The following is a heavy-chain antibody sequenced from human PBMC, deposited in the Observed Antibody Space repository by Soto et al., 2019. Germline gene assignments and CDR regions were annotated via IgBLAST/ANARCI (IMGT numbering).Heavy chain of an antibody. D-gene: IGHD3-10*01. Sequence: EVQLVESGGGLVQPGRSLRLSCVASGFTFYNHGMHWVRQAPGRGLEWVSGITWSSDSMGYADSVKGRFTISRGNAKNCLYLQMNSLRPEDTALYYCAKEDSGFSGYMDVWGKGTTVTVSS. V-gene: IGHV3-9*01. J-gene: IGHJ6*03. CDR3: AKEDSGFSGYMDV. CDR2: ITWSSDSM. CDR1: GFTFYNHG.